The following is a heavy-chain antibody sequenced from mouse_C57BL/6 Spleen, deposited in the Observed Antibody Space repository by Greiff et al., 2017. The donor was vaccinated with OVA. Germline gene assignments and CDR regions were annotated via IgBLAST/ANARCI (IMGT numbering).Heavy chain of an antibody. CDR1: GFTITDDY. CDR2: IDPANGDT. D-gene: IGHD2-4*01. V-gene: IGHV14-4*01. CDR3: ATNYDYDGDY. J-gene: IGHJ2*01. Sequence: EVQLQQSGAELVRPGASVKLSCTASGFTITDDYLPWVKHRPEQGLEWIGWIDPANGDTAYASKFQGKATITADTSSNTAYLQLSSLTSEDTAVYYCATNYDYDGDYWGQGTTLTVSS.